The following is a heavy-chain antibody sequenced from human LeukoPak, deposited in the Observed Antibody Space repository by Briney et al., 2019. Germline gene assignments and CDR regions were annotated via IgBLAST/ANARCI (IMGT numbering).Heavy chain of an antibody. CDR2: IYHSGST. CDR1: GYSISSGYY. V-gene: IGHV4-38-2*01. Sequence: SETLSLTCAVSGYSISSGYYWGWIRQPPGKGVEWIGSIYHSGSTYYNPSLKRGVTISVEKAKKQLSMKLSSVTAADTAVYYCARHGFGWAYWGQGTLVTVSS. D-gene: IGHD3-3*01. J-gene: IGHJ4*02. CDR3: ARHGFGWAY.